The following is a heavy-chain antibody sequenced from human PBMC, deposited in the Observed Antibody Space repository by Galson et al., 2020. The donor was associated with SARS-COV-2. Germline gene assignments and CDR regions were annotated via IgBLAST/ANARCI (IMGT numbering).Heavy chain of an antibody. J-gene: IGHJ5*02. V-gene: IGHV3-11*01. CDR1: GFTFSDYY. CDR3: ARDNGASITIFGVVPQRWFDP. Sequence: NSGGSLRLSCAASGFTFSDYYMSWIRQAPGKGLEWVSYISSSGSTIYYADSVKGRFTISRDNAKNSLYLQMNSLRAEDTAVYYCARDNGASITIFGVVPQRWFDPWGQGTLVTVSS. CDR2: ISSSGSTI. D-gene: IGHD3-3*01.